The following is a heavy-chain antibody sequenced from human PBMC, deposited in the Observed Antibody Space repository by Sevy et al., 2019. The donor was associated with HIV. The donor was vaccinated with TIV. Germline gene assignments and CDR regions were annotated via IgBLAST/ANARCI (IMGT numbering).Heavy chain of an antibody. V-gene: IGHV3-23*01. D-gene: IGHD3-22*01. CDR1: GFTFSSYA. Sequence: SLKISCAASGFTFSSYAMNWVRQAPGKGLEWVSGISGSGGSGDKTNYADSVKGRFTISRDDSKNSLYLQLNSLRAEDTAIYYCARKYDSSGYFDYWGQGTLVTVSS. CDR2: ISGSGGSGDKT. CDR3: ARKYDSSGYFDY. J-gene: IGHJ4*02.